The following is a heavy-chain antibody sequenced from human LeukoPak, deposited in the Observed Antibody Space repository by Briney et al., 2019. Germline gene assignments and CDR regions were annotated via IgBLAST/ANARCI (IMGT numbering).Heavy chain of an antibody. CDR2: IYSGGTT. CDR3: ARVDTVMAYYFDL. D-gene: IGHD5-18*01. CDR1: GFTFSNAW. J-gene: IGHJ4*02. V-gene: IGHV3-53*04. Sequence: GGSLRLSCAASGFTFSNAWMSWVRQAPGKGLEWVSTIYSGGTTYYADSVMGRFTISRHNSRNTLYLQMNSLRAEDTAVYYCARVDTVMAYYFDLWGQGTLVTVSS.